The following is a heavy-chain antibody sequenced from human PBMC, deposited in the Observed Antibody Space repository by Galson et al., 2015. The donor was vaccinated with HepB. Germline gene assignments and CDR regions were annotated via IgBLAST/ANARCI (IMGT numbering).Heavy chain of an antibody. J-gene: IGHJ6*03. CDR3: ASARDYGGNPPGYMDV. V-gene: IGHV3-33*01. CDR2: IWYDGSNK. Sequence: FLRHSRAASGVTLNSSGMHGVRQAPDKGLEWVAVIWYDGSNKYYADSVKGRFTISRDNSKNTLYLQMNSRRAEDTAVYYCASARDYGGNPPGYMDVWGKGTTVTVSS. CDR1: GVTLNSSG. D-gene: IGHD4-23*01.